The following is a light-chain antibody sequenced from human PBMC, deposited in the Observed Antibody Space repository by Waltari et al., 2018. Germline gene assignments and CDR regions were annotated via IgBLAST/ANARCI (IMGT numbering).Light chain of an antibody. J-gene: IGLJ2*01. CDR2: GNS. CDR1: SSNFGAGYD. CDR3: QSYDSSLSGVV. Sequence: QFVLTQPPSVSGDPGQRVTISCTGSSSNFGAGYDVDWYQQLPGTAPKLLIYGNSNRPSGVPDRFSGSKSGTSASLAITGLQAEDEADYYCQSYDSSLSGVVFGGGTKLTVL. V-gene: IGLV1-40*01.